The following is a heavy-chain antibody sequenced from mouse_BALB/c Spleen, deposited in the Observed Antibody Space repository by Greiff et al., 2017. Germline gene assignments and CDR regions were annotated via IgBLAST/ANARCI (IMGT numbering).Heavy chain of an antibody. CDR2: INPGSGGT. CDR3: ARSNDYDDY. D-gene: IGHD2-4*01. CDR1: GYAFTNYL. Sequence: QVQLQQSGAELVRPGTSVKVSCKASGYAFTNYLIEWVKQRPGQGLEWIGVINPGSGGTNYNEKFKGKATLTADKSSSTAYMQLSSLTSDDSAVYFCARSNDYDDYWGQGTTLTVSS. V-gene: IGHV1-54*03. J-gene: IGHJ2*01.